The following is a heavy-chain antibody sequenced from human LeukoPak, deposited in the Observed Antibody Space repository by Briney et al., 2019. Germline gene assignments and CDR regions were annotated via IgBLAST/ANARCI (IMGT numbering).Heavy chain of an antibody. CDR2: ISAYNGNT. Sequence: APVKVSCKASGYTFTSYGISWVRQAPGQGLEWMGWISAYNGNTNYAQKLQGRVTMTTDTSTSTAYMELRSLRSDDTAVYYCAREVPTTSYDILTGYYNPNFDYWGQGTLVTVSS. J-gene: IGHJ4*02. CDR1: GYTFTSYG. D-gene: IGHD3-9*01. CDR3: AREVPTTSYDILTGYYNPNFDY. V-gene: IGHV1-18*01.